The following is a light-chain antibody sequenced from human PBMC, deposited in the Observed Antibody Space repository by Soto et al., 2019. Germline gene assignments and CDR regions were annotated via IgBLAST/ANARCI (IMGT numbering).Light chain of an antibody. J-gene: IGLJ2*01. Sequence: QSVMTQPPSVSAAPGQKVTISCSGSSSNIGGNSVSWYQQLPGTAPKLLIYRNNQRPSGVPDRFSGSKSGTSASLAISGLRSEDEADYYCAAWDDSLSGYVVFGGGTKLTVL. V-gene: IGLV1-47*01. CDR3: AAWDDSLSGYVV. CDR2: RNN. CDR1: SSNIGGNS.